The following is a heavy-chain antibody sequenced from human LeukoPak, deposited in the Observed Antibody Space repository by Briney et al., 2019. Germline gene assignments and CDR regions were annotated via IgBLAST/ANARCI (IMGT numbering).Heavy chain of an antibody. CDR3: ARHAAKLWFGEILRYHNWFDS. Sequence: SETLSLTCAVYGGSFSGHYWSWIRQPPGKGLEWIGEINHSGSTNYNPSLKSRVTISVDTSKNQFSLKLSSVTAADTAVYYCARHAAKLWFGEILRYHNWFDSWGQGTLVTVSS. J-gene: IGHJ5*01. V-gene: IGHV4-34*01. CDR1: GGSFSGHY. D-gene: IGHD3-10*01. CDR2: INHSGST.